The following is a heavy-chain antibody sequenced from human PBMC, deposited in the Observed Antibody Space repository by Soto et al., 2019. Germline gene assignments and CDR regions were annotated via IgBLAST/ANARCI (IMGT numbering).Heavy chain of an antibody. Sequence: ASVKVSCKASGYTFTGYYMHWVRQAPGQGLEWMGWINPNSGGTNYAQKFQGRVTMTRDTSISTAYMELSRLRSDDTAVYYCARVLCSSTSCHRGPADNWFDPWGQGTLVTVSS. D-gene: IGHD2-2*02. V-gene: IGHV1-2*02. CDR3: ARVLCSSTSCHRGPADNWFDP. CDR1: GYTFTGYY. CDR2: INPNSGGT. J-gene: IGHJ5*02.